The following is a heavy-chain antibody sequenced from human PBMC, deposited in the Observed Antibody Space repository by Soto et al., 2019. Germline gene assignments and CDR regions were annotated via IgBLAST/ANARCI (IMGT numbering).Heavy chain of an antibody. J-gene: IGHJ6*03. CDR2: IIPILGIA. CDR3: GRGNYYYYYRDV. CDR1: GGTFSSYT. Sequence: QVQLVKSGAEVEKPGYSVKVSCKASGGTFSSYTISWVRQAPGQGLEWMGRIIPILGIANYAQKFQGRVTITAAKHTSPAYMELSSLRSEDTAVYYCGRGNYYYYYRDVWGEGTKVTVSS. V-gene: IGHV1-69*02.